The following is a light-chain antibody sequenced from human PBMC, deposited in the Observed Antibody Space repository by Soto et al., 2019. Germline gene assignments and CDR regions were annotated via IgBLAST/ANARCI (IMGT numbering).Light chain of an antibody. J-gene: IGKJ3*01. V-gene: IGKV3-20*01. Sequence: EIVLTQSPGTLSLSPGERATLSCRASQSVSSSYLAWYQQKPGQAPRLLIYGASCRATGIPDRFSGSGSGTDFTLTISRLEPEDFAVYYCQQYGSPPFTFGPGTKVDIK. CDR3: QQYGSPPFT. CDR1: QSVSSSY. CDR2: GAS.